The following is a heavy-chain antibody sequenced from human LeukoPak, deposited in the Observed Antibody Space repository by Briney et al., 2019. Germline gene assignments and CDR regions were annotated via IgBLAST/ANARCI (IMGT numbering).Heavy chain of an antibody. CDR1: GLTFSDSG. CDR2: ISSGGSPM. Sequence: PGGSLRLSCAASGLTFSDSGMNWVRQAPGKGLEWVAYISSGGSPMFYADSVRGRFTVSRDNAKDSLYLQMASLRVADTAVYYCATSLRYLTGCSFANWGQGTLVTVSS. V-gene: IGHV3-48*04. CDR3: ATSLRYLTGCSFAN. J-gene: IGHJ4*02. D-gene: IGHD3-16*02.